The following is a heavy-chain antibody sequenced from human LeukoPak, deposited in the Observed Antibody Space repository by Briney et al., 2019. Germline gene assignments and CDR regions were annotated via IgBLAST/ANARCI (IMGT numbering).Heavy chain of an antibody. CDR3: ARGGGYYDSSGYSTVFDY. CDR2: ISYDGSNK. J-gene: IGHJ4*02. Sequence: SLRLSCAASGFTFSSYAMHWVRQAPGKGLEWVAVISYDGSNKYYADSVKGRFTISRDNSKNTLYLQMNSLRAEDTAVYYCARGGGYYDSSGYSTVFDYWGQGTLVTVSS. D-gene: IGHD3-22*01. CDR1: GFTFSSYA. V-gene: IGHV3-30-3*01.